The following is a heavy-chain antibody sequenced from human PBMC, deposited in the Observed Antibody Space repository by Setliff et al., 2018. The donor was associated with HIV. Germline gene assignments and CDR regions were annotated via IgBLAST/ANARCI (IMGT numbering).Heavy chain of an antibody. J-gene: IGHJ4*02. V-gene: IGHV5-51*01. D-gene: IGHD2-15*01. CDR1: GSSFSTYW. CDR3: ARGRGGYFGGGRYYNLPYFDS. Sequence: GESLKISCKTSGSSFSTYWVGWVRQMPGKGLEWLGILYFGDSDPKYNPSFEGQVTISADKSIKTAFLQRRSLKTSDTAIYYCARGRGGYFGGGRYYNLPYFDSWGQGTLVTVSS. CDR2: LYFGDSDP.